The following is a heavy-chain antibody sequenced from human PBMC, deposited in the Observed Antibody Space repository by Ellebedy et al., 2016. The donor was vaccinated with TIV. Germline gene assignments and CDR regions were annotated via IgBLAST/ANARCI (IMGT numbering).Heavy chain of an antibody. D-gene: IGHD3-10*01. Sequence: GESLKISCAASGFNFNSYALHWVRQAPGKGLEWVSLISYHGSDTYYADSVKGRFTISRDNSKNTLDLQLNNLRTEDTAVYYCARDPDAFGDQYFDLWGQGTLVIVSS. CDR3: ARDPDAFGDQYFDL. CDR2: ISYHGSDT. V-gene: IGHV3-30*04. CDR1: GFNFNSYA. J-gene: IGHJ5*01.